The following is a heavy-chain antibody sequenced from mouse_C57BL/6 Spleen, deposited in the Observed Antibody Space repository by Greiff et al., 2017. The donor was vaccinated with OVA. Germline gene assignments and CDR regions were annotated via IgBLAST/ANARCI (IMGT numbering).Heavy chain of an antibody. Sequence: QVQLQQSGAELVKPGASVKISCKASGYAFSSYWMNWVKQRPGKGLEGIGQFYPGDGDTNSNGKFKGKATLTADKSSSTAYMQLSSLTSEDSAVYFCAREEDMTAVVEGYWGQGTTLTVSS. CDR1: GYAFSSYW. J-gene: IGHJ2*01. D-gene: IGHD1-1*01. V-gene: IGHV1-80*01. CDR3: AREEDMTAVVEGY. CDR2: FYPGDGDT.